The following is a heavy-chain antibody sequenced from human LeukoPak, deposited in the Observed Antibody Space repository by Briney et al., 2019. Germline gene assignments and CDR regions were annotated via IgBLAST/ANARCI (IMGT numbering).Heavy chain of an antibody. CDR3: ARVGGRYSPLGY. D-gene: IGHD3-16*02. J-gene: IGHJ4*02. Sequence: GGSLRLSCAASGFTFSSYAMHWVRQAPGKGLEWVAVISYDGSNKYYADSVKGRFTISRDNDKNSLFLQMTSLRAEDTAVYYCARVGGRYSPLGYWGQGTLVTVSS. CDR2: ISYDGSNK. V-gene: IGHV3-30*07. CDR1: GFTFSSYA.